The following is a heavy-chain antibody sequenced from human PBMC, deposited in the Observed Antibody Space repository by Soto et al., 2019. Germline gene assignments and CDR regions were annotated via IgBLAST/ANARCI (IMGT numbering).Heavy chain of an antibody. CDR1: GYTFTSYA. CDR2: INAGNGNT. J-gene: IGHJ4*02. V-gene: IGHV1-3*01. CDR3: ARSVVAAPDY. D-gene: IGHD6-13*01. Sequence: ASVPVSCKASGYTFTSYAIHWVRQAPGQRLEWMGWINAGNGNTKYSQKFQRRVTITRDTTASTAYMELSSLRSEDTAEYYCARSVVAAPDYWGQGTLVTVSS.